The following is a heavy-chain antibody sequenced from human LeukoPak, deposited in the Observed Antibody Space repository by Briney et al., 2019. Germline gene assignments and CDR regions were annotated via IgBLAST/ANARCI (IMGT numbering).Heavy chain of an antibody. CDR3: AKQLGYCSDGSCYFPY. J-gene: IGHJ4*02. V-gene: IGHV3-23*01. D-gene: IGHD2-15*01. CDR2: ISNNGGYT. CDR1: GFTFSSSA. Sequence: GGSLRLSCAASGFTFSSSAMSWVRQAPGKGLEWVSAISNNGGYTYYADSVQGRFTISRDNSKSTLCLQMNSLRAEETAVYYCAKQLGYCSDGSCYFPYWGQGTLVTVSS.